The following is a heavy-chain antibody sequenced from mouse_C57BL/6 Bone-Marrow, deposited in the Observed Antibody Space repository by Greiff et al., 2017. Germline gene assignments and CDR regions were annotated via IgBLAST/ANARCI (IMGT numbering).Heavy chain of an antibody. CDR2: IYPGSGST. V-gene: IGHV1-55*01. D-gene: IGHD1-1*01. CDR3: ARRKIGIITTGCYAMDY. CDR1: GYTFTSYW. J-gene: IGHJ4*01. Sequence: QVQLQQPGAELVKPGASVKMSCKASGYTFTSYWITWVKQRPGQGLEWIGDIYPGSGSTNYNEKFKSKATLTVDTSSSTAYMQLSSLTSEDSAVYYCARRKIGIITTGCYAMDYWGQGTSVTVSS.